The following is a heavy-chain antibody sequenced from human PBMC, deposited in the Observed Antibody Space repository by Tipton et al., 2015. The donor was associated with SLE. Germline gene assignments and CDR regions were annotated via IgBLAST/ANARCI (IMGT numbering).Heavy chain of an antibody. CDR1: GGSMSSYF. CDR3: ATGTLVGSWYYSMDV. CDR2: IYRSGST. V-gene: IGHV4-4*08. D-gene: IGHD2-2*03. Sequence: GRGKKAETLSLTCTVSGGSMSSYFWTWIRQPPGKGLEWIGYIYRSGSTNSNPSLKSRVTISMDTSNNQFSLKLTSVSAADTAVYYCATGTLVGSWYYSMDVWGKGTTVTVSS. J-gene: IGHJ6*03.